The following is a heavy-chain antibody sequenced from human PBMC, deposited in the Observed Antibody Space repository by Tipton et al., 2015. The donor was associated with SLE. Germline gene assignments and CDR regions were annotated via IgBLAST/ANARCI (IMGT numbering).Heavy chain of an antibody. J-gene: IGHJ5*02. Sequence: LSLTCTVSGGSISSSSYYWGWIRQPPGKGLEWIGSIYYSGSTYYNPSLKSRVTISVDTSKNQFSLKLSSVTAADTAVYFCASRYLTFNTAEDWFDPWGQGTLVTVSS. CDR3: ASRYLTFNTAEDWFDP. CDR1: GGSISSSSYY. D-gene: IGHD5-18*01. V-gene: IGHV4-39*07. CDR2: IYYSGST.